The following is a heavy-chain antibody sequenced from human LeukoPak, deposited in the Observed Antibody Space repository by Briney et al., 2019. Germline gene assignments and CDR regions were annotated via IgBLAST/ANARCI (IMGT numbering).Heavy chain of an antibody. CDR1: GYTFTGSY. V-gene: IGHV1-2*02. Sequence: ASVKVSCKASGYTFTGSYMHWVRQAPGQGLKWMGWINPNNGGTNYAQKFQGRVTMTRDTSISTAYMELSRLRSDDTAVYYCARDWAWEQVWFQHWGQGTQVIVSS. CDR2: INPNNGGT. CDR3: ARDWAWEQVWFQH. D-gene: IGHD1-26*01. J-gene: IGHJ1*01.